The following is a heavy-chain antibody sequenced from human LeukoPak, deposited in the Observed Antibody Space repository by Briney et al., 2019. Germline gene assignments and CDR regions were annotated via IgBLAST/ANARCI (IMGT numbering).Heavy chain of an antibody. J-gene: IGHJ4*02. CDR3: ARDWAGVELALDY. D-gene: IGHD1-7*01. Sequence: GGSLRLSCAASGFTFSSYSMNWVRQAPGKGLEWISYINIRSSAIHYADSVKGRFTISRDNAKNSLYLQMNSLRDEDTAVYYCARDWAGVELALDYWGQGTLVTVSS. V-gene: IGHV3-48*02. CDR2: INIRSSAI. CDR1: GFTFSSYS.